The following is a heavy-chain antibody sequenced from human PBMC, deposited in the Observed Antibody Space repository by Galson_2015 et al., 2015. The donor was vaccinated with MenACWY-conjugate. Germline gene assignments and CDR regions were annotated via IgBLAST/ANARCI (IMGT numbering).Heavy chain of an antibody. V-gene: IGHV3-74*01. CDR2: INSDGSSI. CDR1: GFSFHSYW. J-gene: IGHJ5*01. D-gene: IGHD1-1*01. Sequence: SLRLSCAASGFSFHSYWMHWVRQAPGKGLVWVSRINSDGSSIRYADSVKGRFTISRDNAKNTLYLQMNSLRAEDTAVYYCARGYAPGRFDSWGQGALVTVSS. CDR3: ARGYAPGRFDS.